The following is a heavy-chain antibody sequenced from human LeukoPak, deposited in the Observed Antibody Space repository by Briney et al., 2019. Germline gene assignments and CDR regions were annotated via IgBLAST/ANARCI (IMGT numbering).Heavy chain of an antibody. J-gene: IGHJ4*02. CDR3: ARGRDGYNYNEYYFDY. CDR2: INHSGST. V-gene: IGHV4-34*01. CDR1: GGSFSGYY. Sequence: PSETLSLTCAVYGGSFSGYYWSWIRQPPGKGLEWIGEINHSGSTNYNPSLKSRVTISVDRSKNQFSLKLSSVTAADTAVYYCARGRDGYNYNEYYFDYWGQGTLVTVSS. D-gene: IGHD5-24*01.